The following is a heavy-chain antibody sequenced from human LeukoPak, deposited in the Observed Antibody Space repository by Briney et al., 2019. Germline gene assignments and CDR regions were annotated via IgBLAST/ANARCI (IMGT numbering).Heavy chain of an antibody. CDR3: ASEAFCVGGSCQLHRVAS. V-gene: IGHV1-2*02. CDR2: IDTNIGAT. J-gene: IGHJ4*02. CDR1: GYTFSAYY. Sequence: GASVKVSCKASGYTFSAYYMHWVRQAPGQGLYSMLWIDTNIGATKYAQKFQGRVTITRDTSIGTAYMELSTLISDDTAVYYCASEAFCVGGSCQLHRVASWGPGTLVTVSS. D-gene: IGHD2-15*01.